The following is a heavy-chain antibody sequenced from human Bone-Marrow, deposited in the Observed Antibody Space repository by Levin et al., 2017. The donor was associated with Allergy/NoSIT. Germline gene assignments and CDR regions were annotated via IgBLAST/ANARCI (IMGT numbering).Heavy chain of an antibody. CDR1: GFTFSSYS. D-gene: IGHD5-18*01. V-gene: IGHV3-48*01. J-gene: IGHJ4*02. CDR3: ARDRGGIQLPFDY. CDR2: ISSSSSTI. Sequence: GGSLRLSCAASGFTFSSYSMNWVRQAPGKGLEWVSYISSSSSTIYYADSVKGRFTISRDNAKNSLYLQMNSLRAEDTAVYYCARDRGGIQLPFDYWGQGTLVTVSS.